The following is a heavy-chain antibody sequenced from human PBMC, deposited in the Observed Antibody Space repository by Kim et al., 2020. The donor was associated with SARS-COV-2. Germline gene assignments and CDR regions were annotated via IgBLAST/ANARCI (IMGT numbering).Heavy chain of an antibody. J-gene: IGHJ6*02. CDR2: ISYDGSNK. Sequence: GGSLRLSCAASGFTFSSYGMHWVRQAPGKGLEWVAVISYDGSNKYYADSVKGRFTISRDNSKNTLYLQMNSLRAEDTAVYYCAKEPGSGSYYAWTYYYYGMDVWGQGTTVTVSS. D-gene: IGHD3-10*01. CDR1: GFTFSSYG. CDR3: AKEPGSGSYYAWTYYYYGMDV. V-gene: IGHV3-30*18.